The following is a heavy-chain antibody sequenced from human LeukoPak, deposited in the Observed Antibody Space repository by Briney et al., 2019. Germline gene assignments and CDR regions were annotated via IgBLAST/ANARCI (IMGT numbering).Heavy chain of an antibody. V-gene: IGHV3-9*01. CDR3: AKDYYGSGSYQSRASYYYYYYGMDV. Sequence: GGSLRLSCAASGFTFDDYAMHWVRQAPGKGLEWVSGISWNSGSIGYADSVKGRFTISRDNAENSLYLQMNSLRAEDTALYYCAKDYYGSGSYQSRASYYYYYYGMDVWGQGTTVTVSS. CDR2: ISWNSGSI. CDR1: GFTFDDYA. J-gene: IGHJ6*02. D-gene: IGHD3-10*01.